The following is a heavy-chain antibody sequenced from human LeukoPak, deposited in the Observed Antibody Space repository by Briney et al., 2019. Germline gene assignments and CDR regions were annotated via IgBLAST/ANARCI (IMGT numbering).Heavy chain of an antibody. CDR1: GGSISSYY. CDR2: IYYSGST. Sequence: SETLSLTCTVSGGSISSYYWSWIRQPPGKGLEWIGYIYYSGSTNYNPSLKSRVTISVDTSKNQFSLKLSSVTAADTAVYYCARDLDKKLLLEETDTRAPFDPWGQGTLVTVSS. V-gene: IGHV4-59*01. J-gene: IGHJ5*02. D-gene: IGHD2-15*01. CDR3: ARDLDKKLLLEETDTRAPFDP.